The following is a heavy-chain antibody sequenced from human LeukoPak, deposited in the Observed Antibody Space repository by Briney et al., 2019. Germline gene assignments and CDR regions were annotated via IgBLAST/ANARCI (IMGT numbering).Heavy chain of an antibody. CDR3: AKIDAY. V-gene: IGHV3-74*01. Sequence: GGSLRLSCVASRFIFSSYEMNWVRQAPGKGLVWVSRINSDGSITNYADSVKGRFTISRDNAKNTLYLQMSSLRAEDTAVYYCAKIDAYWGQGTLVTVSS. CDR2: INSDGSIT. CDR1: RFIFSSYE. J-gene: IGHJ4*02.